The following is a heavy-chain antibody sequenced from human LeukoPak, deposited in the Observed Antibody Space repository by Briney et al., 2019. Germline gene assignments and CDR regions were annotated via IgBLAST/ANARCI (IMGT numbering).Heavy chain of an antibody. CDR2: INSDGSST. V-gene: IGHV3-74*01. Sequence: GGSLRLSCAASGFTFSSYWTYCVRQAPGEGLVWGSRINSDGSSTSYADSVKGRFTISRDNAKNTLYLQMNSLRAEDTAVYYCARARQARYCDIWGQGTMVTVSS. J-gene: IGHJ3*02. CDR1: GFTFSSYW. D-gene: IGHD2-15*01. CDR3: ARARQARYCDI.